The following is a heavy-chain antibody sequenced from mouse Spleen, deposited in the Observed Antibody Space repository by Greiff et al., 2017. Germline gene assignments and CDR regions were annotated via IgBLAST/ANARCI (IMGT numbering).Heavy chain of an antibody. J-gene: IGHJ4*01. CDR2: INYDGSST. Sequence: EVQVVESEGGLVQPGSSMKLSCTASGFTFSDYYMAWVRQVPEKGLEWVANINYDGSSTYYLDSLKSRFIISRDNAKNILYLQMSSLKSEDTATYYCARDRGVYDYGYAMDYWGQGTSVTVSS. V-gene: IGHV5-16*01. CDR1: GFTFSDYY. CDR3: ARDRGVYDYGYAMDY. D-gene: IGHD2-4*01.